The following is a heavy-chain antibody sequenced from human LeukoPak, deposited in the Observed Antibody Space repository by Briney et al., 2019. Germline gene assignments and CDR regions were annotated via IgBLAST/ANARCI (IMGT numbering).Heavy chain of an antibody. CDR3: ARNYYGSGSYLLYYYYYMDV. D-gene: IGHD3-10*01. V-gene: IGHV1-69*06. CDR1: GGTFSSYA. Sequence: ASVKVSCKASGGTFSSYAISWVRQAPGQGLEWMGGIIPIFGTANYAQKFQGRVTITADKSTSTAYMELSSLRSEDTAVYYCARNYYGSGSYLLYYYYYMDVWGKGTTVTVSS. J-gene: IGHJ6*03. CDR2: IIPIFGTA.